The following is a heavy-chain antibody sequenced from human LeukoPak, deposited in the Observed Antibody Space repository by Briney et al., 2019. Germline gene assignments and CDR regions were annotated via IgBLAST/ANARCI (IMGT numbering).Heavy chain of an antibody. V-gene: IGHV3-23*01. CDR2: ISAGGGST. D-gene: IGHD6-13*01. J-gene: IGHJ4*02. CDR3: ASTYSSSWYDHDY. Sequence: GGSLRLSCAASGFTFSNYAMTWVRQAPGKGLEWVSTISAGGGSTNYADSVKGRFTISRDNSKNTLYLQMNSLRAEDTAVYYCASTYSSSWYDHDYWGQGTLVTVSS. CDR1: GFTFSNYA.